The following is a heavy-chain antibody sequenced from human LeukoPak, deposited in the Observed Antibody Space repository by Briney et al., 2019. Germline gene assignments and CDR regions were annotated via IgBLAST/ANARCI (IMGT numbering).Heavy chain of an antibody. CDR3: ARGRPSDY. Sequence: ASVKVSCETSGYTFSDLGMSWVRQAPGPGLEWMGWISAYNGDTNYAHNLQGRVTMTTDTSTSTAYMELRSLRSDDTAVYYCARGRPSDYWGQGTLVTVSS. V-gene: IGHV1-18*01. CDR1: GYTFSDLG. CDR2: ISAYNGDT. J-gene: IGHJ4*02.